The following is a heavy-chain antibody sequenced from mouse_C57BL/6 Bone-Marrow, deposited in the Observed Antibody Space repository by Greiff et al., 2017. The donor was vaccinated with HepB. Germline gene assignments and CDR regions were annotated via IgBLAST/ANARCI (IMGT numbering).Heavy chain of an antibody. CDR1: GYTFTSYW. Sequence: VQLQQSGAELVKPGASVKLSCKASGYTFTSYWMHWVKQRPGRGLEWIGRIDPYSGGTKYNEKFKSKATLTVDKPSSTAYMQLSSLTSEDSAVYYCAREGAGTGFAYWGQGTLVTVSA. D-gene: IGHD4-1*01. V-gene: IGHV1-72*01. CDR2: IDPYSGGT. CDR3: AREGAGTGFAY. J-gene: IGHJ3*01.